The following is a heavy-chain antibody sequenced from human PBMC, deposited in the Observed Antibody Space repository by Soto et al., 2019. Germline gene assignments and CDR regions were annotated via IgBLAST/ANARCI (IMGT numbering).Heavy chain of an antibody. CDR3: ARCVGAVPGSN. CDR1: GFTFSDYW. Sequence: EVQLVESGGGLVQPGGSLRLSCAASGFTFSDYWMSWVRQAPGKGPEWVANIRGDGSENYYVDSVKGRFTISRDNAKSTLFLQMNSLRAEDTAVYYSARCVGAVPGSNWGQGTLVTVSP. CDR2: IRGDGSEN. D-gene: IGHD6-19*01. J-gene: IGHJ4*02. V-gene: IGHV3-7*05.